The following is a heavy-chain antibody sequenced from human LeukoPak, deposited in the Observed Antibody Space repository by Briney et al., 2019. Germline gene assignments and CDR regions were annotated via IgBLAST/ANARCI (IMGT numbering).Heavy chain of an antibody. V-gene: IGHV5-51*01. D-gene: IGHD6-13*01. CDR2: IYPGDSDT. CDR1: GYSFTSYW. CDR3: ARPSGDSSSWFRHDAFDI. Sequence: GESLKISCKGSGYSFTSYWIGWVRQMRGKVLEWMGIIYPGDSDTRSSPSFQGLVTISADKSISTAYLQWSSLKASDTAMYYCARPSGDSSSWFRHDAFDIWGQGTMVTVSS. J-gene: IGHJ3*02.